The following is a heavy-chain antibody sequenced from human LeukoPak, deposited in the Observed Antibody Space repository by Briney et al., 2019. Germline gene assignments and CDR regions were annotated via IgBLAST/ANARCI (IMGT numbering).Heavy chain of an antibody. D-gene: IGHD4-17*01. CDR2: ISGDGGST. CDR1: GFTFDDYA. V-gene: IGHV3-43*02. Sequence: GGSLRLSCAASGFTFDDYAMHWVRHAPGKGLEWVSLISGDGGSTYYADSVKGGFTISRDNSKNSLYLQMNSLRTEDTALYYCAKGAPSYYGIVDYWGRGTLVTVSS. J-gene: IGHJ4*02. CDR3: AKGAPSYYGIVDY.